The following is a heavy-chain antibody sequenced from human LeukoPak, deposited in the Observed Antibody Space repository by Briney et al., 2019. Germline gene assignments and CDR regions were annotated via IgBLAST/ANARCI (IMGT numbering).Heavy chain of an antibody. J-gene: IGHJ3*02. V-gene: IGHV3-21*01. CDR3: ARDGNQVKATYYGFWSGYYTGDAFDI. CDR2: ISSSSSYI. D-gene: IGHD3-3*01. Sequence: GGSLRLSCAASGFTFSSYSMNWVRQAPGRGLEWVSSISSSSSYIYYADSMKGRFTISRDNTKNSLYLQMNSLRAEDTAVYYCARDGNQVKATYYGFWSGYYTGDAFDIWGQGTMVTVPS. CDR1: GFTFSSYS.